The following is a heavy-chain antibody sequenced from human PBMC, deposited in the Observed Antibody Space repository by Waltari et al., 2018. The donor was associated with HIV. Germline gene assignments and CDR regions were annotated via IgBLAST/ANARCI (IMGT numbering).Heavy chain of an antibody. V-gene: IGHV4-39*01. CDR2: IYYSGST. CDR3: ASHNVEMATFDY. CDR1: GGSIRSSSYY. Sequence: QLQLQESGPGLVTHSATLSRTCTVSGGSIRSSSYYWGWLRQPPGKGLEWMGSIYYSGSTYYNPSLKSRVTISVDTSKNQFSLKLSSVTAADTAVYYCASHNVEMATFDYWGQGTLVTVSS. J-gene: IGHJ4*02. D-gene: IGHD5-12*01.